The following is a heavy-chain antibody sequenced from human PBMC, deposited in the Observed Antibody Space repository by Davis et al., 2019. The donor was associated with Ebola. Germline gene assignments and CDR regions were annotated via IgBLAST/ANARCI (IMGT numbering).Heavy chain of an antibody. V-gene: IGHV3-69-1*01. CDR1: GFTVSDNY. J-gene: IGHJ4*02. CDR3: ARVYSGHD. Sequence: GESLKISCAASGFTVSDNYMSWVRQGPGKGLEWVASISNGGAYIFYADSVKGRFTISRDNAKKFLYLQMDRLRVEDTGTYFCARVYSGHDWGQGTQVVVSS. D-gene: IGHD4-11*01. CDR2: ISNGGAYI.